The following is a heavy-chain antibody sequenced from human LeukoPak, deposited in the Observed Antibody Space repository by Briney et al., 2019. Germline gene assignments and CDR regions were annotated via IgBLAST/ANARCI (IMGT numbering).Heavy chain of an antibody. V-gene: IGHV3-74*01. CDR1: RFTFSSYW. J-gene: IGHJ4*02. CDR3: ARAGPYQLPPRPVDY. Sequence: PGGSLRLSCAASRFTFSSYWMHWVRQAPGKGLVWVSRTNTDASSITYADSVKGRFTISRDNAKNSLLLQMNSLRAEDTAIYYCARAGPYQLPPRPVDYWGQGTLVTVSS. CDR2: TNTDASSI. D-gene: IGHD2-2*01.